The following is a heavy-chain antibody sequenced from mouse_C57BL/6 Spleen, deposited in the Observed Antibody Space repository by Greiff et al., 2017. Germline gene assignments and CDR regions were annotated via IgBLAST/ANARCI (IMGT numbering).Heavy chain of an antibody. CDR2: INPSNGGT. Sequence: VQLKQPGTELVKPGASVKLSCKASGYTFTSYWMHWVKQRPGQGLEWIGNINPSNGGTNYNEKFKSKATLTVDKSSSTAYMQLSSLTSEDSAVYYCARSDYYGSSPRYFDVWGTGTTVTVSS. V-gene: IGHV1-53*01. CDR1: GYTFTSYW. D-gene: IGHD1-1*01. CDR3: ARSDYYGSSPRYFDV. J-gene: IGHJ1*03.